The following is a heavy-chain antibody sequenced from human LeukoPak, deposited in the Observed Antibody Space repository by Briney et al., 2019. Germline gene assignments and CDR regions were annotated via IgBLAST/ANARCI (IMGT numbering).Heavy chain of an antibody. V-gene: IGHV1-18*01. D-gene: IGHD1-26*01. CDR3: ARVVGGSYYSANCFDY. J-gene: IGHJ4*02. CDR1: GGTFSSYA. CDR2: ISAYNGNT. Sequence: GASVTVSCKASGGTFSSYAISWVRQAPGQGLEWMGWISAYNGNTNYAQKLQDRVTMTTDTSTSTACMELRSLRSDDTAVYYCARVVGGSYYSANCFDYWGQGTLVTVSS.